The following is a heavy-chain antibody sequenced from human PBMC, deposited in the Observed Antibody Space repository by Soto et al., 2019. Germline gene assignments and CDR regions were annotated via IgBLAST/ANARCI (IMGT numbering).Heavy chain of an antibody. CDR2: ISAYNGNT. CDR1: GYTFTSYA. V-gene: IGHV1-18*01. CDR3: ARDLAAGNCDY. Sequence: QVQLVQSGAEVKKPGASVKVSCKASGYTFTSYAISWVRQALVQGLEWMGWISAYNGNTNYAQKLQGRVTRTTDTSTSTAYMELRILRSDDTAVYYCARDLAAGNCDYWGQGTLVTVSS. D-gene: IGHD6-19*01. J-gene: IGHJ4*02.